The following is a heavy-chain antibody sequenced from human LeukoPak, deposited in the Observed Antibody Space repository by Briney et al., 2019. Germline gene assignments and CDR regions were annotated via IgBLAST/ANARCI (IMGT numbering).Heavy chain of an antibody. CDR3: AKDRGYYGCMDV. J-gene: IGHJ6*03. CDR2: ISGSGGST. V-gene: IGHV3-23*01. D-gene: IGHD3-10*01. CDR1: GFTFSNYG. Sequence: GGSLRLSCAASGFTFSNYGMSWVRQAPGKGLEWVSAISGSGGSTYYADSVKGRFTISRDNSKNTLYLQMNSLRAEDTAVYYCAKDRGYYGCMDVWGKGTTVTISS.